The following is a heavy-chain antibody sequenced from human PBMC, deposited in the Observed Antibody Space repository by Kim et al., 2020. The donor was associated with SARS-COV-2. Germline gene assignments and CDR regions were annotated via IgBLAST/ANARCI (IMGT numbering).Heavy chain of an antibody. J-gene: IGHJ4*02. D-gene: IGHD2-15*01. CDR1: GYTFTSYT. CDR3: ARGPICSGGSCSPRY. V-gene: IGHV1-3*01. Sequence: ASVKVSCKASGYTFTSYTMHWVRQAPGQRLEWMGWINAGNGNTKYSQKFQGRVTITRDTSASTAYMELSSLRSEDTAVYYCARGPICSGGSCSPRYWGQGTLVTVSS. CDR2: INAGNGNT.